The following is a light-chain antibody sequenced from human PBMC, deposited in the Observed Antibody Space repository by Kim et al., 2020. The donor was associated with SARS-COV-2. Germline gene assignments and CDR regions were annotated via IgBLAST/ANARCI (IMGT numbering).Light chain of an antibody. CDR2: DAT. Sequence: LSPGETAPLTCRASQSVSRSLAWYQQTPGQAPRLLIYDATNRATGIPARFSGSGSGTDFTLTISSLEPEDFAVYYCKQRSKWPPTFGQGTKVDIK. V-gene: IGKV3-11*01. CDR3: KQRSKWPPT. J-gene: IGKJ1*01. CDR1: QSVSRS.